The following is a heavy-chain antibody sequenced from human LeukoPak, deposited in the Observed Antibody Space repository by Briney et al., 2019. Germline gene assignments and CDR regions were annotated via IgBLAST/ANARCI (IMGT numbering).Heavy chain of an antibody. D-gene: IGHD3-3*01. CDR2: ISSSSSTI. CDR3: ARDARRYYDFWSGYSHYYMDV. J-gene: IGHJ6*03. Sequence: GGSLRLSCAASGFTFSSYSMNWVRQAPGKGLEWVSYISSSSSTIYYADSVKGRFTISRDNDKNSLYLQMNSLRDEDTAVYYCARDARRYYDFWSGYSHYYMDVWGKGTTVTVSS. V-gene: IGHV3-48*02. CDR1: GFTFSSYS.